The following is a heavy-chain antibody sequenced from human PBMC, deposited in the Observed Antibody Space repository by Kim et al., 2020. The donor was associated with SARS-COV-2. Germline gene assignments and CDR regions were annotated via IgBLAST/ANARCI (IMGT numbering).Heavy chain of an antibody. J-gene: IGHJ4*02. D-gene: IGHD3-9*01. CDR3: ARVGVQYYDILTGYLHQPPGAFDY. CDR1: GGSISSYY. Sequence: SETLSLTCTVSGGSISSYYWSWIRQPPGKGLEWIGYIYYSGSTNYNPSLKSRVTISVDTSKNQFSLKLSSVTAADTAVYYWARVGVQYYDILTGYLHQPPGAFDYWGQGTLVTVSS. CDR2: IYYSGST. V-gene: IGHV4-59*08.